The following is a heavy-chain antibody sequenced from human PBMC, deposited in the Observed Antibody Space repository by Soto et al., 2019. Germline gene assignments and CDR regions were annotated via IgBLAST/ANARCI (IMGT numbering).Heavy chain of an antibody. CDR2: SSGCGGST. J-gene: IGHJ5*02. D-gene: IGHD6-6*01. CDR1: GFTFSSYA. Sequence: PGWSLRLSCSASGFTFSSYAMHWVRQAPGKGLEWVSASSGCGGSTYYADSVKGRFTISRDNSKNTLYLQMNSLRAEDTVVYYCAKFGVAVRPSFFWNSNWFDPWGQGTLVTVS. V-gene: IGHV3-23*01. CDR3: AKFGVAVRPSFFWNSNWFDP.